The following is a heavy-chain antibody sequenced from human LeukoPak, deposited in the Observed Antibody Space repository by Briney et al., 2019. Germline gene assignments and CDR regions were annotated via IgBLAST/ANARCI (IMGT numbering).Heavy chain of an antibody. CDR2: FDPEDGET. CDR3: ATDGSGSYFFDY. D-gene: IGHD1-26*01. V-gene: IGHV1-24*01. J-gene: IGHJ4*02. Sequence: ASVKVSCKVSGYTLTELSMHWVRQAPGKGLEWMGGFDPEDGETIYAQKFQGRVTMTEDTSTDTAYMELSGLRSEDTAVYYCATDGSGSYFFDYWGQGTLVTVSS. CDR1: GYTLTELS.